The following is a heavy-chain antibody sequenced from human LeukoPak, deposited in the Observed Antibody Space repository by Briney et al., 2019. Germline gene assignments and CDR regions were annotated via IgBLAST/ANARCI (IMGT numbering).Heavy chain of an antibody. V-gene: IGHV3-15*01. CDR1: GFTFSNAW. Sequence: PGGSLRLSCAASGFTFSNAWMSWVRQAPGKGLEWVGRIKSKTDGGTTDYAAPVKGRFTISRDDSKNTLYLQKNSLKTEDTAVYYCTTVFPRNSGYASSYWGQGTLVTVSS. J-gene: IGHJ4*02. CDR2: IKSKTDGGTT. D-gene: IGHD5-12*01. CDR3: TTVFPRNSGYASSY.